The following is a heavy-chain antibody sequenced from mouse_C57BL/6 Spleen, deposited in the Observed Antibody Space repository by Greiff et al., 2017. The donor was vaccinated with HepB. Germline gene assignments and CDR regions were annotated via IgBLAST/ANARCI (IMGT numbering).Heavy chain of an antibody. Sequence: VKLQESGPELVKPGASVKISCKASGYSFTSYYIHWVKQRPGQGLEWIGWIYPGSGNTKYNEKFKGKATLTADTSSSTAYMQLSSLTSEDSAVYYCARSVYYDYEFAYWGQGTLVTVSA. D-gene: IGHD2-4*01. CDR3: ARSVYYDYEFAY. V-gene: IGHV1-66*01. CDR1: GYSFTSYY. CDR2: IYPGSGNT. J-gene: IGHJ3*01.